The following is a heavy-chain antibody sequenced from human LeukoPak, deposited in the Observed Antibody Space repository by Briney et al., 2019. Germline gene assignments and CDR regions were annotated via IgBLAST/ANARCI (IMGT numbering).Heavy chain of an antibody. J-gene: IGHJ4*02. D-gene: IGHD6-13*01. Sequence: GASVKVYCKASGGTFSRYAISWVRQAPGQGLEWMGGIIPIFGTANYAQKFQGRVTITADESTSTAYMELSSLRSEDTAVYYCARESPSISDSSSMYYFDYWGQGTLVTVSS. V-gene: IGHV1-69*01. CDR1: GGTFSRYA. CDR3: ARESPSISDSSSMYYFDY. CDR2: IIPIFGTA.